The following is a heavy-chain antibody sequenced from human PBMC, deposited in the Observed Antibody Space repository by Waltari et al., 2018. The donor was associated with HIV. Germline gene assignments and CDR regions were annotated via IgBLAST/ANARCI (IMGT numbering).Heavy chain of an antibody. D-gene: IGHD3-10*01. V-gene: IGHV1-24*01. J-gene: IGHJ6*02. CDR3: ATDFSGMVRAYSYYSLDV. CDR1: GYTLTELS. CDR2: FDPEDDET. Sequence: QVQLVQSGAEVKKPGASVKVSCKVSGYTLTELSMHWLRKAPGKGREWMGNFDPEDDETIYAQKFQGRITMTEDTSSDTAYMELSSLTSGDTAVYYCATDFSGMVRAYSYYSLDVWGQGTTVTVSS.